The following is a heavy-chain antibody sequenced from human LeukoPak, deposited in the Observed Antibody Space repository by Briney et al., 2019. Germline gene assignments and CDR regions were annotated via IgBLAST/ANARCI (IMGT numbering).Heavy chain of an antibody. CDR1: GGSISSSSYY. D-gene: IGHD3-10*01. V-gene: IGHV4-39*01. CDR3: ARKLWSYYFDY. CDR2: IYYSGST. Sequence: PSETLSLTCTVSGGSISSSSYYWGWIRQPPGKGLEWIGRIYYSGSTYYTPSLKSRVTISIDTSKNQFSLKLNSVTAADTAVYYCARKLWSYYFDYWGQGTLVTVSS. J-gene: IGHJ4*02.